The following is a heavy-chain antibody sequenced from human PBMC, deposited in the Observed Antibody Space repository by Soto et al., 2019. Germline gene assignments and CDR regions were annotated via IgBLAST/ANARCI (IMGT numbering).Heavy chain of an antibody. J-gene: IGHJ4*02. V-gene: IGHV3-23*01. CDR3: AKLFQLAQAFDY. Sequence: EVQLLESGGGLVQPGGSLGLSCAASGFTFSSYAMSWVRQAPGKGLEWVSAISGSGGSTYYEESVKGRFTISRDNSKNTLYLQMNSLRAEDTAVYYCAKLFQLAQAFDYWGQGTLVTVSS. D-gene: IGHD6-6*01. CDR2: ISGSGGST. CDR1: GFTFSSYA.